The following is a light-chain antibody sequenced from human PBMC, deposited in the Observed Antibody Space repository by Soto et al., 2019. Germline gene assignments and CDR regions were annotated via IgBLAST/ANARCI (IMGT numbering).Light chain of an antibody. CDR3: QSNYILPWA. CDR2: SAS. J-gene: IGKJ1*01. CDR1: QYIGNY. V-gene: IGKV1-39*01. Sequence: DIQVTQSPPSLSASVGDRVTITCRASQYIGNYLNWYQHKPGEAPRLLIYSASSLQLGAASRFSGSGSGTDFTLTIDSLQADDFASYYCQSNYILPWAFGQGTKVDIK.